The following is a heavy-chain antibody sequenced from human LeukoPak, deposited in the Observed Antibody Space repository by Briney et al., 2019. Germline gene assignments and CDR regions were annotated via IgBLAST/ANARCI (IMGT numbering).Heavy chain of an antibody. V-gene: IGHV3-21*05. Sequence: PGGSLRLSCAASGFTFSHYSMNWVRQAPGKGLEWVSCISGSSGDTYYADSVKGRFTISRDNAKNSLYLQMNSLRAEDTAVYYCARDLLNYYDSSGYDYWGQGTLVTVSS. J-gene: IGHJ4*02. CDR2: ISGSSGDT. CDR1: GFTFSHYS. D-gene: IGHD3-22*01. CDR3: ARDLLNYYDSSGYDY.